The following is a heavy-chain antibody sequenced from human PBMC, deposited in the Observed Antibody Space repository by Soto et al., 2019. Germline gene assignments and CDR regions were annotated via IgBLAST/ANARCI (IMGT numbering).Heavy chain of an antibody. Sequence: ASVKVSCKASGYTFTSYYMHWVRQAPGQGLEWMGIINPSGGSTSYAQKFQGRVTMTRDTSTSTVYMELSSLRSEDTAVYYCARGFEGGMSYYYGMDVWGQGTTVTVSS. CDR2: INPSGGST. D-gene: IGHD3-16*01. CDR1: GYTFTSYY. J-gene: IGHJ6*02. V-gene: IGHV1-46*01. CDR3: ARGFEGGMSYYYGMDV.